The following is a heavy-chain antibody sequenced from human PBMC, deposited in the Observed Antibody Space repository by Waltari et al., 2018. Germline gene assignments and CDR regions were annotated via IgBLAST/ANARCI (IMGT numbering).Heavy chain of an antibody. J-gene: IGHJ4*02. CDR3: ARGPGYSSSWSYYFDY. D-gene: IGHD6-13*01. CDR1: GFTVSSNY. Sequence: EVQLVETGGGLIQPGGSLRLSCAASGFTVSSNYMSWVRQAPGKGLEWVSVIYSVGSTNYADSGKGRFTISRDNSKNTLYLQMNSLRAEDTAVYYCARGPGYSSSWSYYFDYWGQGTLVTVSS. V-gene: IGHV3-53*02. CDR2: IYSVGST.